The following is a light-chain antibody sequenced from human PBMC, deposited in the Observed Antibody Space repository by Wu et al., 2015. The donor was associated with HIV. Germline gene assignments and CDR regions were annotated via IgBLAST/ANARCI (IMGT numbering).Light chain of an antibody. J-gene: IGKJ5*01. V-gene: IGKV3-11*01. CDR2: DAF. CDR1: QNVITY. Sequence: EIVLTQSPATLSLSPGERATLSCRASQNVITYLAWYQQKPGQAPRLLIYDAFKRAPGIPARFSGIGAGTDFTLTISSLEPEDFAIYYCQQNNNWPLTFGQGTRLEIK. CDR3: QQNNNWPLT.